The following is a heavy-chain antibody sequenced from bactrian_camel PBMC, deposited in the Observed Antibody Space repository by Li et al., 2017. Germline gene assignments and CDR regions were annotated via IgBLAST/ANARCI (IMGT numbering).Heavy chain of an antibody. V-gene: IGHV3S67*01. J-gene: IGHJ4*01. D-gene: IGHD1*01. Sequence: DVQLVESGGGSVQAGGSLRLSCAASGYTYCTYEMNWYRQAPGKEREFVSRISTAGSTSYADSVKGRFTISRDNSKNTLFLQMNSLKPEDTGRYFCVAQGALGCVVSSGRLIGWNWKGRGTQVTVS. CDR2: ISTAGST. CDR1: GYTYCTYE.